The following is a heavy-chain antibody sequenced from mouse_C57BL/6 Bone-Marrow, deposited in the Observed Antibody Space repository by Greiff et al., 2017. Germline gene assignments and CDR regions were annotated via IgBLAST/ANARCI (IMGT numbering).Heavy chain of an antibody. D-gene: IGHD1-1*01. CDR2: IYPGGGYT. J-gene: IGHJ4*01. CDR1: GYTFTNYW. V-gene: IGHV1-63*01. CDR3: ARCYYGSSYAMDY. Sequence: VMLVESGAELVRPGTSVKMSCKASGYTFTNYWIGWAKQRPGHGLEWIGDIYPGGGYTNYNEKFKGKATLTADKSSSTAYMQFSSLTSEDSAIYYCARCYYGSSYAMDYWGQGTSVTVSS.